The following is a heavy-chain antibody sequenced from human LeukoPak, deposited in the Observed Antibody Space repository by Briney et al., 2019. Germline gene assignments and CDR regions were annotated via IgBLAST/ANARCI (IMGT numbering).Heavy chain of an antibody. Sequence: GGSLRLSCAASGFTFNSFNMNWVRQAPGKGLEWVSSISSSSSYIYYADSVKGRFTISRDNAKNSLYLQMNSLRAEDTAVYYCARVRSDSHYDFWSGYYYMDVWGKGTTVTVSS. V-gene: IGHV3-21*01. CDR3: ARVRSDSHYDFWSGYYYMDV. D-gene: IGHD3-3*01. J-gene: IGHJ6*03. CDR2: ISSSSSYI. CDR1: GFTFNSFN.